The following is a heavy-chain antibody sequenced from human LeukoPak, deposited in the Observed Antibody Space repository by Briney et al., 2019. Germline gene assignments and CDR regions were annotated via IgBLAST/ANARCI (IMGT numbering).Heavy chain of an antibody. D-gene: IGHD6-19*01. V-gene: IGHV4-39*01. J-gene: IGHJ5*02. CDR3: ARPDSSGWGGTRFDP. CDR2: MFYSGST. CDR1: GGSVSSSRSY. Sequence: SETLSLTCTVSGGSVSSSRSYWGWIRQPPGKGLEWIGSMFYSGSTYSNPSLKSRVTISVDTSKNQFSLQLNSVTAADTAVYYCARPDSSGWGGTRFDPWGQGTLVTVSS.